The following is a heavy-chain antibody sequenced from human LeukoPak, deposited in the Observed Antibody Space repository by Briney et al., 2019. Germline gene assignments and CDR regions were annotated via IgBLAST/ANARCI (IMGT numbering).Heavy chain of an antibody. CDR2: ISGSGGST. Sequence: GGSLGLSCAASGFTFSSYAMSWVRQAPGKGLEWVSAISGSGGSTYYADSVKGRFTISRDNSKNTLYLQMNSLRAEDTAVYYCAKKFYSGSYFYYFDYWGQGTLVTVSS. D-gene: IGHD1-26*01. CDR1: GFTFSSYA. J-gene: IGHJ4*02. V-gene: IGHV3-23*01. CDR3: AKKFYSGSYFYYFDY.